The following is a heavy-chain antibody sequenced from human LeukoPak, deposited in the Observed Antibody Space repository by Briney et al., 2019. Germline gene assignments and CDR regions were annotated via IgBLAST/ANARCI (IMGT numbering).Heavy chain of an antibody. CDR3: ARGDCSSTSCPYNWFDP. J-gene: IGHJ5*02. Sequence: PSETLSLTCAVYGGSFSGYYWSWFRQPPGKGLEWIGEINHSGSTNYNPSLKSRVTISLDTSKNQFSLKLSSVTAADTAVYYCARGDCSSTSCPYNWFDPWGQGTLVTVSS. CDR1: GGSFSGYY. D-gene: IGHD2-2*01. V-gene: IGHV4-34*01. CDR2: INHSGST.